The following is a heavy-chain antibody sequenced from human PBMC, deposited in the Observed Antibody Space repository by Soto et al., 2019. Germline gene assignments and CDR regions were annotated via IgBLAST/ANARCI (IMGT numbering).Heavy chain of an antibody. Sequence: QVQLQESGPGLVKPSGTLSLTCAVSGGSIISSNWWSWVRQPPGKGLEWIGEIYHSGSTNYNPSLKSRVTISVDKSKNQFSLKLSSVTAADTAVYYCARAGRGYCSGGSCYSGLHGMDVWGQGTTVSVSS. J-gene: IGHJ6*02. CDR3: ARAGRGYCSGGSCYSGLHGMDV. CDR1: GGSIISSNW. CDR2: IYHSGST. D-gene: IGHD2-15*01. V-gene: IGHV4-4*02.